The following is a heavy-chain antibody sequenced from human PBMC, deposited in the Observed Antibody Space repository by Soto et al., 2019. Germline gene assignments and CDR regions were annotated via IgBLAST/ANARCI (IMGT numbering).Heavy chain of an antibody. CDR1: GYTFTSYD. CDR2: MNPNSGNT. D-gene: IGHD6-19*01. CDR3: AREGAAVAPNCFAP. J-gene: IGHJ5*02. Sequence: ASVKVSCKASGYTFTSYDINWVRQATGQGLEWMGWMNPNSGNTGYAQKFQGRVTMTRNTSISTAYMELSSLRSEDTAVYYCAREGAAVAPNCFAPGGKEPLVTVSS. V-gene: IGHV1-8*01.